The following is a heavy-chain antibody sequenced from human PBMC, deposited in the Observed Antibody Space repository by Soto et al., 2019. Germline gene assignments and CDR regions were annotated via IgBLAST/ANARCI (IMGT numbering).Heavy chain of an antibody. CDR1: GGSITSSSYY. V-gene: IGHV4-39*01. J-gene: IGHJ4*02. CDR3: ARQGVYFHESSGYEFDY. D-gene: IGHD3-22*01. CDR2: IYYSGST. Sequence: LSETLSLTCTVSGGSITSSSYYWGWIRQPPGKGLEWIGSIYYSGSTYYNPSLKSRVSMSVDTSKNQFSLKLSSVTAADTAVYHCARQGVYFHESSGYEFDYWDQGTLVPVSS.